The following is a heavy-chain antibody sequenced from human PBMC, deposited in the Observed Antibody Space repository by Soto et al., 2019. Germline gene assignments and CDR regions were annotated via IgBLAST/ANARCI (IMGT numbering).Heavy chain of an antibody. CDR2: ISGGVDSA. Sequence: EVQLLESGGGLVQPGGSLRVSCAASGFTVSNFAMSWVRQSPGKGLEWVSSISGGVDSAYYADSVKGRFTISRDNSKNTLYLQLNSLRGEDTAVYYGAKHWGLRWYEWFDYWGQGVLVTVSS. CDR3: AKHWGLRWYEWFDY. V-gene: IGHV3-23*01. CDR1: GFTVSNFA. J-gene: IGHJ4*02. D-gene: IGHD4-17*01.